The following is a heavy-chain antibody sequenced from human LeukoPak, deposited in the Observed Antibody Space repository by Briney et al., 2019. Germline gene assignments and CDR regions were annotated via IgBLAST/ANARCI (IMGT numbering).Heavy chain of an antibody. CDR3: ARESSSSWYKVTDY. CDR1: GGSISSGGYY. Sequence: PSETLSLTCTVSGGSISSGGYYWSWIRQHPGKGLEWIEYIYYSGSTYYNPSLKSRVTISVDTSKNQFSLKLSSVTAADTAVYYCARESSSSWYKVTDYWGQGTLVTVSS. J-gene: IGHJ4*02. CDR2: IYYSGST. D-gene: IGHD6-13*01. V-gene: IGHV4-31*03.